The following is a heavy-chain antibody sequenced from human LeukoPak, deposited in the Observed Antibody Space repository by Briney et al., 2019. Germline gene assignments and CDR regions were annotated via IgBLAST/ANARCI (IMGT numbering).Heavy chain of an antibody. CDR3: ARQTGSGLFILP. CDR1: GGSISSYY. J-gene: IGHJ4*02. D-gene: IGHD3/OR15-3a*01. Sequence: SETLSLTCTVSGGSISSYYWSWIRQPAGEGLEWIGRLHTSGSTHYNPSLKSQVSISIDTSKNQFSLKLTSVTAADTAVYYCARQTGSGLFILPGGQGTLVTVSS. V-gene: IGHV4-4*07. CDR2: LHTSGST.